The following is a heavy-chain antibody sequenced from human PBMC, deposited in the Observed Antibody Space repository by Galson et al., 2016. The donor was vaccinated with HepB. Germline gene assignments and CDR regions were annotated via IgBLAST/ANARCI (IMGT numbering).Heavy chain of an antibody. J-gene: IGHJ3*02. D-gene: IGHD3-22*01. CDR1: GYDFTIYW. Sequence: QSGAEVKKPGESLRISCKGSGYDFTIYWISWVRQVPGRGLEWMARIDPSDSYPNYSPSFQGHVTLSADRSTNTAYLHWSRLEASDTAMYYCARARPYYDGSGYSLLAFDIWGQGTMVTVSS. CDR2: IDPSDSYP. V-gene: IGHV5-10-1*01. CDR3: ARARPYYDGSGYSLLAFDI.